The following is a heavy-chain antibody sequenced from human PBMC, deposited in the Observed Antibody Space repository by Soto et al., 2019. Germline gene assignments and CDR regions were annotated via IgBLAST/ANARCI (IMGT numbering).Heavy chain of an antibody. Sequence: GGSLRLSCAASGFIFRDAWISWVRQAPGKGLEWIGRVKSKSGGGTTDYAALVKGRFTVSRDDSINTVSLQMDSLKMEDTAVYFCVAGSPFEYWGQGTLVTVSS. J-gene: IGHJ4*02. D-gene: IGHD2-21*01. CDR3: VAGSPFEY. V-gene: IGHV3-15*05. CDR1: GFIFRDAW. CDR2: VKSKSGGGTT.